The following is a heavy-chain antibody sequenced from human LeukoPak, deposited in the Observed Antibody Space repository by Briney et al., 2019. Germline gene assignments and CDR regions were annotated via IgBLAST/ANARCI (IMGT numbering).Heavy chain of an antibody. CDR2: ISSSGSTI. D-gene: IGHD1-26*01. J-gene: IGHJ3*02. Sequence: GGSLRLSCAASGFTFSDYYMSWIRQAPGKGLEWVSYISSSGSTIYYADSVKGRFTISRDNAKNSLYLQMNSLRAEDTAVYYCARDRGVGATTPDDAFDIWGQGTMVTVSS. V-gene: IGHV3-11*04. CDR3: ARDRGVGATTPDDAFDI. CDR1: GFTFSDYY.